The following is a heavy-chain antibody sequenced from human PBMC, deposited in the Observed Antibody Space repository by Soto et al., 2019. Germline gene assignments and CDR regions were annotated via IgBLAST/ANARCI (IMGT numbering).Heavy chain of an antibody. V-gene: IGHV4-39*01. J-gene: IGHJ6*04. CDR3: VRHGYCSSTSCYGSWVDV. Sequence: SETLSLTCTVSGGSISSSSYYWGWIRQPPGKGLEWIGSIYYSGSTYYNPSLKSRVTISVDTSKNQFSLKLSSVTAADTAVYYCVRHGYCSSTSCYGSWVDVWGKGTTVTVSS. CDR2: IYYSGST. CDR1: GGSISSSSYY. D-gene: IGHD2-2*03.